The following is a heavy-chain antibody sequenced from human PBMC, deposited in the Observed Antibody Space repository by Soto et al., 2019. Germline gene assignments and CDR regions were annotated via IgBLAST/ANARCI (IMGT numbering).Heavy chain of an antibody. CDR3: AKAPAGTYYYYGMDV. CDR1: GFTFSSYA. Sequence: GGSLRLSCAASGFTFSSYAMSWVRQAPGKGLEWVSAISGSGGNTYYADSVKGRFTISRDNSKNTLYLQMNSLRAEDTAVYYCAKAPAGTYYYYGMDVWGQGTTVTVSS. J-gene: IGHJ6*02. CDR2: ISGSGGNT. V-gene: IGHV3-23*01. D-gene: IGHD6-13*01.